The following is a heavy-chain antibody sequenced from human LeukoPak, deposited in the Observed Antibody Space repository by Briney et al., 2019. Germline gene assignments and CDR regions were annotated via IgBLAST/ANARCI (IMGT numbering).Heavy chain of an antibody. J-gene: IGHJ3*02. CDR1: GFTFSTYW. Sequence: GGSLRLSCAASGFTFSTYWMSWVRQAPGKGLEWVANVKQDGGDETYVDSVKGRFTISRDNAKNSLYLQMNSLRAEDTAVYYCAKETHYYDSSGYYGWADAFDIWGQGTMDTVSS. CDR2: VKQDGGDE. CDR3: AKETHYYDSSGYYGWADAFDI. V-gene: IGHV3-7*01. D-gene: IGHD3-22*01.